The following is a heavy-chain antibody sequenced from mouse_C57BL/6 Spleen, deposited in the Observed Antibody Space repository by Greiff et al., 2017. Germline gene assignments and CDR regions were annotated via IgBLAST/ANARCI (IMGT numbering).Heavy chain of an antibody. Sequence: VQLQQSGAELVRPGASVTLSCKASGYTFTDYEMHWVKQTPVHGLEWIGAIDPETGGTAYNQKFKGKAILTADQSSSTAYMELRGLTAEDSAVYYCTRFWAGAMDYWGQGTSVTVSS. D-gene: IGHD4-1*01. J-gene: IGHJ4*01. CDR1: GYTFTDYE. CDR2: IDPETGGT. CDR3: TRFWAGAMDY. V-gene: IGHV1-15*01.